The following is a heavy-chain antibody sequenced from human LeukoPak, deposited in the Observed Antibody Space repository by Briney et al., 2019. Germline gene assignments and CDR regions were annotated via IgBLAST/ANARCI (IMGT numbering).Heavy chain of an antibody. CDR3: ATTSGHFDY. J-gene: IGHJ4*02. V-gene: IGHV3-48*02. CDR2: ISSTTSTI. Sequence: GGSLRLSCAASGFTFSSYAMSWVRQAPGKGLEWLSYISSTTSTIYYADSVKGRFTISRDNAKNSLFLHMNSPRDEDTAVYYCATTSGHFDYWGQGTLVTVSS. CDR1: GFTFSSYA.